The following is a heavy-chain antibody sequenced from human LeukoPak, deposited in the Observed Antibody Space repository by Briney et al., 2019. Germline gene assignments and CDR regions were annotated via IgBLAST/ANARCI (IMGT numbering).Heavy chain of an antibody. CDR3: ARGRGGYHD. V-gene: IGHV4-39*07. CDR2: IYYSGST. Sequence: SETLSLTCTVSGGSISSSSYFWGWIRQPPGKGLEWIGSIYYSGSTNYSPSLKSRVTISVDRSKNQFSLKLRSVTATDTAVYYCARGRGGYHDWGQGTMVTVSS. CDR1: GGSISSSSYF. D-gene: IGHD5-18*01. J-gene: IGHJ3*01.